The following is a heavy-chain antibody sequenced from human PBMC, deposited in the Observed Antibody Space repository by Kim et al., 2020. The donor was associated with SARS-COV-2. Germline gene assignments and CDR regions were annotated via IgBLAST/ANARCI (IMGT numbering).Heavy chain of an antibody. CDR1: GFTFNNFA. V-gene: IGHV3-23*02. CDR2: ISETGYTT. J-gene: IGHJ4*01. D-gene: IGHD6-19*01. Sequence: GGSLRLSCAASGFTFNNFAMSWVRQAPGKGLEWVAGISETGYTTYYRDSVRGRFTISRDNSNNSVYLQMNSLRAEDTAVYYCAKDVNRSGWSYFFDKWGRGTRATVSS. CDR3: AKDVNRSGWSYFFDK.